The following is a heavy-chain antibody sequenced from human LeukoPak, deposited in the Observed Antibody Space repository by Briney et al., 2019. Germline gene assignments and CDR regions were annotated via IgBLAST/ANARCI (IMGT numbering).Heavy chain of an antibody. CDR3: ASQRWLQPTLDY. Sequence: SETLPLTCTVSGGSISSYYWSWVRQPPGKGLEWIGEINHSGSTNYNPSLKSRVTISVDTSKNQFSLKLSSVTAADTAVYYCASQRWLQPTLDYWGQGTLVTVSS. D-gene: IGHD5-24*01. J-gene: IGHJ4*02. CDR2: INHSGST. CDR1: GGSISSYY. V-gene: IGHV4-34*01.